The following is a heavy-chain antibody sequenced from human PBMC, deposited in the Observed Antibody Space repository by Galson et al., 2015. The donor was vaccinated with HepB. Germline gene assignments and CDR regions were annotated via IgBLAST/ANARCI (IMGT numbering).Heavy chain of an antibody. V-gene: IGHV4-59*01. Sequence: ETLSLTCTVSGGSISSYYWSWIRQPPGKGLEWIGYIYYSGSTNYNPSLKSRVTISVDTSKNQFSLKLSSVTAADTAVYYCARETTVTQYNWFDPWGQGTLVTVSS. CDR3: ARETTVTQYNWFDP. J-gene: IGHJ5*02. CDR2: IYYSGST. CDR1: GGSISSYY. D-gene: IGHD4-11*01.